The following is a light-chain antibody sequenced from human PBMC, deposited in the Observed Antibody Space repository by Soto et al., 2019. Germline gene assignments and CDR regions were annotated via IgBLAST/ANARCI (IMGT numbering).Light chain of an antibody. CDR3: QQYNNWPPMST. J-gene: IGKJ2*01. V-gene: IGKV3-15*01. CDR1: QNVGRN. Sequence: EIVMTQSPDTLSVSPGERATLSCRAIQNVGRNVAWYQQRPGQAPRLLIHGTSTRAADIPARFSGSVSGTEFTLTINCLQSEYFVIYYCQQYNNWPPMSTFCQGTQLEMK. CDR2: GTS.